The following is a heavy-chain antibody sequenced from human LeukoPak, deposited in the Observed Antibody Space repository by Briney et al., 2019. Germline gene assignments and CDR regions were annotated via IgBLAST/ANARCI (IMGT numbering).Heavy chain of an antibody. CDR3: ARDGWVAVAGGMDV. Sequence: KPSETLSLTCTVSGGSISSGDYYWSWIRQPPGKGLEWIGYIYYSGSTYYNPSLKSRVTISVDTSKNQFSLKLSSVTAADTAVYYCARDGWVAVAGGMDVWGQGTTVTVSS. V-gene: IGHV4-30-4*01. CDR1: GGSISSGDYY. D-gene: IGHD6-19*01. J-gene: IGHJ6*02. CDR2: IYYSGST.